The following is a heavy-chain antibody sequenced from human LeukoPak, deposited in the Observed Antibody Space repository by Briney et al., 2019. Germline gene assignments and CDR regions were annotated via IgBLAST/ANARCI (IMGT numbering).Heavy chain of an antibody. Sequence: SETLSLTCAVYGGSFSGYYWSWIRQPPGRGLEGIGYIYYSGSTNYNPSLKSRVTISVDTSKNQFSLKLSSVTAADTAVYYCAASSGWYFVGFDYWGQGTLVTVSS. D-gene: IGHD6-19*01. J-gene: IGHJ4*02. V-gene: IGHV4-59*01. CDR2: IYYSGST. CDR3: AASSGWYFVGFDY. CDR1: GGSFSGYY.